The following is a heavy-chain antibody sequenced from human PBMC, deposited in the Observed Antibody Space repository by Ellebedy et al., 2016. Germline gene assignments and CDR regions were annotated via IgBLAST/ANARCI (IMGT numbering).Heavy chain of an antibody. CDR3: AKDSTAAGIPSSFDY. D-gene: IGHD6-13*01. J-gene: IGHJ4*02. V-gene: IGHV3-9*01. CDR2: INWNGGST. Sequence: SLKISXAASGFTFDDYAMHWVRQAPGKGLEWVSGINWNGGSTGYADSVKGRFTISRDNAKNSLYLQMNSLRAEDTALYYCAKDSTAAGIPSSFDYWGQGTLVTVSS. CDR1: GFTFDDYA.